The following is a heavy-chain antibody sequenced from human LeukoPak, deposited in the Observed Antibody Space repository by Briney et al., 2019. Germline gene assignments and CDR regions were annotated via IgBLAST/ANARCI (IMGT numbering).Heavy chain of an antibody. Sequence: ASVKVSCKASGYTFTSYGISWVRQAPGQGLEWMGWISAYNANTNYAQKLQGRVTMTTDTSTSTAYMELRSLRSDDTAVYYCARVYSSGWSPYYFDYWGQGTLVTVSS. J-gene: IGHJ4*02. V-gene: IGHV1-18*01. D-gene: IGHD6-19*01. CDR2: ISAYNANT. CDR3: ARVYSSGWSPYYFDY. CDR1: GYTFTSYG.